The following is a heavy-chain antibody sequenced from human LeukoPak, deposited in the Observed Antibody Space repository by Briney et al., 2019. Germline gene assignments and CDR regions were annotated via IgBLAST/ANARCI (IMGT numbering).Heavy chain of an antibody. V-gene: IGHV3-23*01. J-gene: IGHJ4*02. D-gene: IGHD1-26*01. CDR2: ISGSGGST. CDR3: ARGHHWGWELLRTAHLSIFDY. CDR1: GFTFSSYA. Sequence: GGSLRLSCAASGFTFSSYAMSWVRQAPGKGLEWVSSISGSGGSTYYADSVKGRVTISRDNAKNSLYLQMNSLRAEDTAVYYCARGHHWGWELLRTAHLSIFDYWGQGTLVTVSS.